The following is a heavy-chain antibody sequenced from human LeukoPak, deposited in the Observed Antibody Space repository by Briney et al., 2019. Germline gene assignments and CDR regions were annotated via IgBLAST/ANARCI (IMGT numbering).Heavy chain of an antibody. J-gene: IGHJ4*02. CDR1: GFIFSNCR. V-gene: IGHV3-15*01. Sequence: GGPLRLCCGACGFIFSNCRGRGVRQARGGGVEWVVRFKSKTDGGTTDYAAPVKGRFTISRDNSKNTLYLQMNSLKPEDTAVYYCTTDPPGVLDCWGQGTLVTVSS. D-gene: IGHD3-10*01. CDR3: TTDPPGVLDC. CDR2: FKSKTDGGTT.